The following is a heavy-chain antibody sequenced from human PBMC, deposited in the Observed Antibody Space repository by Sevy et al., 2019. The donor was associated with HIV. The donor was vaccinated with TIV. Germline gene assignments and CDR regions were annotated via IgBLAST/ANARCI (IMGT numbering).Heavy chain of an antibody. D-gene: IGHD3-22*01. CDR2: ISSGSSYM. Sequence: GGSLRLSCAASGFTFSYYDMNWVRQAPGKGLEWVSSISSGSSYMFYADSVKGRFTISRDNAKNSLYLQMNSLRAEDTAVYYCASPLNYYDSPSAYWCQGTLVTVSS. CDR1: GFTFSYYD. V-gene: IGHV3-21*04. J-gene: IGHJ4*02. CDR3: ASPLNYYDSPSAY.